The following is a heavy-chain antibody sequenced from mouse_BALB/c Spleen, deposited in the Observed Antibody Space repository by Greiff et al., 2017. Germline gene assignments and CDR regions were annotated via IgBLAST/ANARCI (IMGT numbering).Heavy chain of an antibody. Sequence: EVKLMESGGGLVKPGGSLKLSCAASGFTFSDYYMYWVRQTPEKRLEWVATISDGGSYTYYPDSVKGRFTISRDNAKNNLYLQMSSLKSEDTAMYYCARDRYYGSRDWYFDVWGAGTTVTVSS. CDR2: ISDGGSYT. D-gene: IGHD1-1*01. CDR1: GFTFSDYY. V-gene: IGHV5-4*02. J-gene: IGHJ1*01. CDR3: ARDRYYGSRDWYFDV.